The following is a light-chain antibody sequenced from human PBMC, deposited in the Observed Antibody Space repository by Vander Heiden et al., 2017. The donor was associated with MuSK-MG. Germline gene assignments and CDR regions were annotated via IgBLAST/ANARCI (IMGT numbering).Light chain of an antibody. Sequence: DLQMHQSSSPPSASVGDRVTITCRASQSISSYLNWYQQKPGKAPKLLIYAASSLQSGVPSRFSGSGSGTDFTLTISSLQPEDFATYYCQQGDSTPYTFGQGTKVXIK. V-gene: IGKV1-39*01. J-gene: IGKJ1*01. CDR2: AAS. CDR1: QSISSY. CDR3: QQGDSTPYT.